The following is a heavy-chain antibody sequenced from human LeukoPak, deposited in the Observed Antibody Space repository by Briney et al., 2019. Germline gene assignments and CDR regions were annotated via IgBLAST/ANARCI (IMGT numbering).Heavy chain of an antibody. Sequence: ASVKVSSKASGYTFTSYDINWVRQATGQGLEGMGWMNPNSGNTGYAQKFQGRVTITRNTSISTAYMELSSLRSEDTAVYYCARVWSGYPYNWFDPWGQGTLVTVSS. CDR1: GYTFTSYD. J-gene: IGHJ5*02. D-gene: IGHD3-3*01. CDR3: ARVWSGYPYNWFDP. CDR2: MNPNSGNT. V-gene: IGHV1-8*03.